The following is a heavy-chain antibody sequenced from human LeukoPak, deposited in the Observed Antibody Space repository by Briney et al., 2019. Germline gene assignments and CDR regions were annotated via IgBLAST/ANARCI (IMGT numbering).Heavy chain of an antibody. CDR2: ISGSGGST. CDR3: AKDTVKVSTIRRVPHYMDV. J-gene: IGHJ6*03. CDR1: GFTFSSYA. V-gene: IGHV3-23*01. Sequence: GGSLRLSCAASGFTFSSYAMSWVRQAPGKGLEWVSAISGSGGSTYYADSVKGRFTISRDNSKNTLYLQMNSLRAEDTAVYYCAKDTVKVSTIRRVPHYMDVWGKGTTVTISS. D-gene: IGHD5/OR15-5a*01.